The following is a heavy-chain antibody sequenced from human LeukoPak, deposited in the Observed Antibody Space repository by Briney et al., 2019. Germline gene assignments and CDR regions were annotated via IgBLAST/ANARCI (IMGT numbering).Heavy chain of an antibody. Sequence: GGSLRLSCAASGFTFSNYGMHWVRQAPGKGLEWVSAISSSSSYIYYADSIKGRFTISRDNAENSLYLQMNSLRAVDTAVYFCARGEEKATITALDSWGQGTLVTVSS. V-gene: IGHV3-21*01. CDR2: ISSSSSYI. CDR1: GFTFSNYG. D-gene: IGHD5-24*01. J-gene: IGHJ4*02. CDR3: ARGEEKATITALDS.